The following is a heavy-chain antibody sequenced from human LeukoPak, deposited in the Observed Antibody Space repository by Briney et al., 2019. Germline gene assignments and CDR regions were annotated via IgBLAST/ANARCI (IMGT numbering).Heavy chain of an antibody. CDR3: ARSNWPYYFDY. Sequence: GGSLRLSCAASEFAFSNYWMHWVRQAPGKGLVWVSWITGDGSSTRYADSVKGRFTISRDNAKNTLYLQVNSLRAEDTAVYYCARSNWPYYFDYWGQGALVTVSS. V-gene: IGHV3-74*01. D-gene: IGHD1-1*01. J-gene: IGHJ4*02. CDR2: ITGDGSST. CDR1: EFAFSNYW.